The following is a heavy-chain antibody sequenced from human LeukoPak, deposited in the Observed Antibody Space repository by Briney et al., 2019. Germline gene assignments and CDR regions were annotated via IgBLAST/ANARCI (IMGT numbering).Heavy chain of an antibody. CDR1: GYSFTSYW. CDR3: ARHARVFTHGSGSLGGGYVLYYFDY. J-gene: IGHJ4*02. V-gene: IGHV5-51*01. D-gene: IGHD3-10*01. Sequence: KDGESLKISCKGSGYSFTSYWIGWVRQMPGKGLGWMGIIYPGDSDTRYSPSFQGQVTISADKSISTAYLQWSSLKASDTAMYYCARHARVFTHGSGSLGGGYVLYYFDYWGQGTLVTVSS. CDR2: IYPGDSDT.